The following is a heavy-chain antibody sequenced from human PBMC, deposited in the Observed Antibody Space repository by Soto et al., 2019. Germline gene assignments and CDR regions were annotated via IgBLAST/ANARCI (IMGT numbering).Heavy chain of an antibody. Sequence: PGGSLRLSCAASGFTFSSYAMTRVRQAPGKGLEWVSAISGSGGNTYYADSVKGRFTISRDNSKNTLFFQMNSLRVEDTAIYYCSKRDNSGGSRAEGFDYWGPGTLVTVSS. CDR3: SKRDNSGGSRAEGFDY. CDR2: ISGSGGNT. J-gene: IGHJ4*01. CDR1: GFTFSSYA. D-gene: IGHD2-15*01. V-gene: IGHV3-23*01.